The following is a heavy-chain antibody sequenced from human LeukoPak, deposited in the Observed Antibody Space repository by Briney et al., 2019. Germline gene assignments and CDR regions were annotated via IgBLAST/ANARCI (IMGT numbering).Heavy chain of an antibody. J-gene: IGHJ3*02. D-gene: IGHD2-2*01. V-gene: IGHV4-4*07. Sequence: SETLSLTCTVSGGSISSYYWSWIRQPAGKGLEWIGRIYTSGSTNYNPSLKSRVTMSVDTSKNQFSLKLSSVTAADTAVYYCARTPKGTYCSSTSCYDGAFDIWGQGTMVTVSS. CDR2: IYTSGST. CDR1: GGSISSYY. CDR3: ARTPKGTYCSSTSCYDGAFDI.